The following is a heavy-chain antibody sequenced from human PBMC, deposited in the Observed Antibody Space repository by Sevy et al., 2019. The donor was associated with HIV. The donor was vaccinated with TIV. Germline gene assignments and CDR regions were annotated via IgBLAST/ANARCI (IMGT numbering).Heavy chain of an antibody. J-gene: IGHJ4*02. V-gene: IGHV3-7*03. D-gene: IGHD5-18*01. CDR3: ARDKNSAMDTPFDF. Sequence: GGSPRLSCVASGFTVSNYWMNWVRQAPGMGLEWVAKIKEDGKETYYVDSVKGRFTISRDNAKNSLYLQMTSLRAEDTDVYYCARDKNSAMDTPFDFWGQGTLVTVSS. CDR2: IKEDGKET. CDR1: GFTVSNYW.